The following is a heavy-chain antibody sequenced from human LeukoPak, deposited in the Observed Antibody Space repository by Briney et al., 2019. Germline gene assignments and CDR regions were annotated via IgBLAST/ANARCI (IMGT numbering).Heavy chain of an antibody. J-gene: IGHJ4*02. Sequence: ASVKVSCKASGYTFTGYYMHWVRQAPGQGLEWMGWINPNSGGTNYAQKFQGRVTMTRDTSISTAYMELSRLRSDDTAVYYCAREYYDSSGYYFVYWGQGTLVTVSS. D-gene: IGHD3-22*01. CDR2: INPNSGGT. V-gene: IGHV1-2*02. CDR1: GYTFTGYY. CDR3: AREYYDSSGYYFVY.